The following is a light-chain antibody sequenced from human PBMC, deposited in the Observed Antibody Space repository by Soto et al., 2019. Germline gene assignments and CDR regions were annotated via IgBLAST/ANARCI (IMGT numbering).Light chain of an antibody. CDR1: QSVSSSY. J-gene: IGKJ1*01. CDR3: QQYGSSPGT. CDR2: GAS. Sequence: ESVLTQSPGTLSLSPGERATLSCRASQSVSSSYLAWYQQKPGQAPRLLIYGASSRATGIPDRFSGSGSGTGFTLTISRLEPEDFAVYYCQQYGSSPGTFGQGTKVDIK. V-gene: IGKV3-20*01.